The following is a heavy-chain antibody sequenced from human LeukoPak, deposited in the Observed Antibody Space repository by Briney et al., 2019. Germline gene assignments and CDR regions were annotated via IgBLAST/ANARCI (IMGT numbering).Heavy chain of an antibody. D-gene: IGHD3-10*01. J-gene: IGHJ3*02. V-gene: IGHV1-8*01. Sequence: ASVKLSCKGTGYTFTSCAINWVRLATRPGLELVGWMNPNIGSTSYAQPFHGRVATTTDHSTSTAYLQMRSSLSDDHTLSYSASTNYNPSLESRVTISVDTSKNQFSLKLSSVTAADTAVYYCARGLLDDYTHPAAFDIWGQGTMVTVSS. CDR3: ASTNYNPSLESRVTISVDTSKNQFSLKLSSVTAADTAVYYCARGLLDDYTHPAAFDI. CDR2: MNPNIGST. CDR1: GYTFTSCA.